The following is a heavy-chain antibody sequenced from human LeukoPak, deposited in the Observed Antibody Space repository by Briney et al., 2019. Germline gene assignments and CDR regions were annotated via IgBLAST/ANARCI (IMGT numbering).Heavy chain of an antibody. Sequence: GASVTVSCKASGYTFTSYYMHWVRQAPGQGLEWMGIINPSGGSTSYAQKFQGRVTMTRDMSTSTVYMELSSLRSEDTAVYYCARSTTLQPRDGYNHGHFDYWGQGTLVTVSS. CDR3: ARSTTLQPRDGYNHGHFDY. J-gene: IGHJ4*02. CDR2: INPSGGST. V-gene: IGHV1-46*01. CDR1: GYTFTSYY. D-gene: IGHD5-24*01.